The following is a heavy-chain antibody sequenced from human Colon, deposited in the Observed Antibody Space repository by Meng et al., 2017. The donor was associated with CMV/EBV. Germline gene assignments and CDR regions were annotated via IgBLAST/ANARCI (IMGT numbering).Heavy chain of an antibody. Sequence: GGSLRLSCVASGFTFSSHEMSWVRQAPGKGLEWVSYITSSGAIIYYADSVKGRFTISRDNAKNSLYLQMNSLRAEDTAVYYCARDEAAGGIDYWGQGTLVTVSS. J-gene: IGHJ4*02. CDR1: GFTFSSHE. V-gene: IGHV3-48*03. CDR3: ARDEAAGGIDY. D-gene: IGHD6-13*01. CDR2: ITSSGAII.